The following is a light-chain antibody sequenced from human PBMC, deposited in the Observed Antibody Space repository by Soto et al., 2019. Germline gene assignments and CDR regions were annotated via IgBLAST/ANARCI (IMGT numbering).Light chain of an antibody. CDR3: QRYDYSPWT. Sequence: EIVLTQSPGTLSLSPGERATLSCRASQSVGSDFLAWYQQRPGQPPRILIFGASGRATGIPARFSGSGSGTDFTLSISRLEPEDFAVYYCQRYDYSPWTFGQGTKVDIK. CDR1: QSVGSDF. CDR2: GAS. J-gene: IGKJ1*01. V-gene: IGKV3-20*01.